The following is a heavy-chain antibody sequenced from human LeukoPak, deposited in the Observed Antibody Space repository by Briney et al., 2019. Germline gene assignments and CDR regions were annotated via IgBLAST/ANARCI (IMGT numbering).Heavy chain of an antibody. V-gene: IGHV4-59*08. CDR3: ARWYYYDSSGPTGFDY. CDR1: GGSISSYY. CDR2: IYYSGST. D-gene: IGHD3-22*01. J-gene: IGHJ4*02. Sequence: SETLSLTCTVSGGSISSYYWSWIRQPPGKGLEWIGYIYYSGSTNYNPSLKSRVTISVDTSKNQFSLKLSSVTAADTAVYYCARWYYYDSSGPTGFDYWGQGTLVTVSS.